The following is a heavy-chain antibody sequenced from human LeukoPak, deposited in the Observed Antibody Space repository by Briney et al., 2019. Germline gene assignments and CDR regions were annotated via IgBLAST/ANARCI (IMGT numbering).Heavy chain of an antibody. V-gene: IGHV1-46*01. CDR3: ARDQEGFDY. CDR2: IYPRDGST. CDR1: GGTFTSNY. J-gene: IGHJ4*02. Sequence: ASVKVSCTASGGTFTSNYIHWVRQAPGQGLEWMGMIYPRDGSTSYAQKFQGRVTVTRDTSTSTVHMELSGLRSEDTAVYYCARDQEGFDYWGQGTLVTVSS.